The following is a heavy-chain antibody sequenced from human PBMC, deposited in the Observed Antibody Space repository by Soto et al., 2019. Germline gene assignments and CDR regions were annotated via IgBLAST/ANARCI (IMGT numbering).Heavy chain of an antibody. CDR3: ARGVGGIAAALNNYYYMDV. D-gene: IGHD6-13*01. CDR2: INHSGST. V-gene: IGHV4-34*01. Sequence: QVQLQQWGAGLLKPSETLSLTCAVYGGSFSGYYWSWIRQPPGKGLEWIGEINHSGSTNYNPSLKSRVTISVDTAKNQFSLKLSSVTAADTAVYYCARGVGGIAAALNNYYYMDVWGKGTTVTVSS. CDR1: GGSFSGYY. J-gene: IGHJ6*03.